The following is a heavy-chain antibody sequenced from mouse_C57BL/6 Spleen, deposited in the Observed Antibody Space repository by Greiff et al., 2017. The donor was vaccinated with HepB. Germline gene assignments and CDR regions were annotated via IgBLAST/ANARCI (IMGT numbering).Heavy chain of an antibody. J-gene: IGHJ4*01. CDR3: ARSQLTGCAMDY. Sequence: VQLQQSGPELVKPGASVKIPCKASGYTFTDYNMDWVKQSHGKSLEWIGDINPNNGGTIYNQKFKGKATLTVDKSSSTAYMELRSLTSEDTAVYYCARSQLTGCAMDYWGQGTSVTVSS. D-gene: IGHD4-1*01. CDR1: GYTFTDYN. V-gene: IGHV1-18*01. CDR2: INPNNGGT.